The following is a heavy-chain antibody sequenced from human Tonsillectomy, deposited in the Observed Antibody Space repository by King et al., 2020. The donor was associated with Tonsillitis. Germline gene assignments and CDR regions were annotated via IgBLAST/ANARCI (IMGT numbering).Heavy chain of an antibody. D-gene: IGHD1-14*01. CDR1: GYILSELS. CDR2: FDPEDGKT. Sequence: QLVQSGAEVKKPAASVKVSCKVSGYILSELSMHWVRQAPGKGCEGVGGFDPEDGKTKYAQKFQGRVSMSEDTTTDTAYMELSSLTSEDTAVYYCATGRPGFDFWGQGTLVTVSS. CDR3: ATGRPGFDF. J-gene: IGHJ4*02. V-gene: IGHV1-24*01.